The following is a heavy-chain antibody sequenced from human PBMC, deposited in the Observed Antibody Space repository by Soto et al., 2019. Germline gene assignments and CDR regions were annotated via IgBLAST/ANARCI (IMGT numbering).Heavy chain of an antibody. Sequence: PSETLSLSCSFSAGSISSGCYYLNWHRPHPVKGLEWIGYAYYSGTTVYNPSLKSRVSISVDTSKKHVSLRLNSVTAADTAVYYCAVWSALTQYYFDSWGHGTRVTVSA. CDR3: AVWSALTQYYFDS. CDR2: AYYSGTT. V-gene: IGHV4-61*03. D-gene: IGHD3-3*01. CDR1: AGSISSGCYY. J-gene: IGHJ4*01.